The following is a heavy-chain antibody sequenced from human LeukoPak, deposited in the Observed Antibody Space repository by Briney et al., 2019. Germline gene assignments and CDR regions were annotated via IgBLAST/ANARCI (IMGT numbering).Heavy chain of an antibody. CDR3: ARHRDYYDT. V-gene: IGHV4-59*08. CDR2: IYSSGSA. CDR1: GASINNNF. Sequence: PSETLSLTCTVSGASINNNFWTWIRQPPGKGLEWIGYIYSSGSAKYNPSLKSRVIISGDTSKNLISLNLTSVTAADTAVYFCARHRDYYDTWGHGTLVIVSS. D-gene: IGHD3-22*01. J-gene: IGHJ4*01.